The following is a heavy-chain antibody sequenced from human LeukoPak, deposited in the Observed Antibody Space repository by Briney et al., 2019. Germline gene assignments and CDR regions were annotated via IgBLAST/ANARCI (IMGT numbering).Heavy chain of an antibody. D-gene: IGHD3-22*01. CDR2: IKSKTDGGTT. V-gene: IGHV3-15*07. J-gene: IGHJ4*02. CDR3: STTYYYDSSEGY. Sequence: GGSLRLSCAASGFTFSNAWMNWVRQAPGKGLEWVGRIKSKTDGGTTDYAAPVKGGFTISRDDSKNTLYLQMNSLKTEDTAVYYCSTTYYYDSSEGYWGQGTLVTVSS. CDR1: GFTFSNAW.